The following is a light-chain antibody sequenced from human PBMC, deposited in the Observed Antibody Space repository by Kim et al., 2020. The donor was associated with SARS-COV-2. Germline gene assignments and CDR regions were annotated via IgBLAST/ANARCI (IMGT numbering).Light chain of an antibody. Sequence: ASVGDRVIITCRARQNIRSWLAWYQQKPGTAPKLLVYRASTLESGVASRFSGSGSGIEFTLTISSLQPDDSATYYCQQYDTYSWTFGQGTKVDIK. CDR2: RAS. J-gene: IGKJ1*01. V-gene: IGKV1-5*03. CDR1: QNIRSW. CDR3: QQYDTYSWT.